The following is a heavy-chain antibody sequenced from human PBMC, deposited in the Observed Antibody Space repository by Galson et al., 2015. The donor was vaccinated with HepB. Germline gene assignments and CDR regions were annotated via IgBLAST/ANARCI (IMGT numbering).Heavy chain of an antibody. V-gene: IGHV3-33*01. CDR2: IWYDGSNK. D-gene: IGHD3-10*01. J-gene: IGHJ3*02. Sequence: SLRLSCAASGFTFSSYGMHWVRQAPGKGLEWVAVIWYDGSNKYYADSVKGRFTISRDNSKNTLYLQMNSLRAEDTAVYYCASDDDYGSGSYAFDIWGQGTMVTVSS. CDR1: GFTFSSYG. CDR3: ASDDDYGSGSYAFDI.